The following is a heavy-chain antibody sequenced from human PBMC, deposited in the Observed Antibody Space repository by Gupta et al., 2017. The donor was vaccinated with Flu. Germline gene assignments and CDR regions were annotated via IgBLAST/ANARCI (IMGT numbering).Heavy chain of an antibody. CDR3: ARDRSVTGDDY. D-gene: IGHD6-25*01. CDR1: YSFTDYK. Sequence: YSFTDYKIHWIRQAPGQGLEWMGRIHPSGGGANYAQKFQGRVTITRDTSISTVYLELSTLTSDDTAVYYCARDRSVTGDDYWGQGTLVTVSS. J-gene: IGHJ4*02. V-gene: IGHV1-2*06. CDR2: IHPSGGGA.